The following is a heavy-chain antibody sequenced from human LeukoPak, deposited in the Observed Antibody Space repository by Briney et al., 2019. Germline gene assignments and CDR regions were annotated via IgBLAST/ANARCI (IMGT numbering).Heavy chain of an antibody. CDR3: ARGYCSSTSCYSFDY. CDR1: GYTFTGYY. D-gene: IGHD2-2*02. Sequence: ASVKVSCKASGYTFTGYYMHWVRQAPGQGLEWMGWINPNSGGTNYAQKFQGRVTMTGDTSISTAYMELSRLRSDDTAVYYCARGYCSSTSCYSFDYWGQGTLVTVSS. CDR2: INPNSGGT. V-gene: IGHV1-2*02. J-gene: IGHJ4*02.